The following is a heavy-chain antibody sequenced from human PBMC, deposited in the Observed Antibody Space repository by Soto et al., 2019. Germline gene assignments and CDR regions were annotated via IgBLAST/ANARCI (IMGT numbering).Heavy chain of an antibody. D-gene: IGHD6-19*01. Sequence: SETLSLTCAVYGGSSSGYYWSWIRQPPGKGLEWIGEINHSGRTNYNPSLKSRVTISVDTSKNQFSLKLSSVTAADTAVYYCARGIRIPVVQRDAPDKYYFDSWGQGTLVTVSS. V-gene: IGHV4-34*01. J-gene: IGHJ4*02. CDR3: ARGIRIPVVQRDAPDKYYFDS. CDR1: GGSSSGYY. CDR2: INHSGRT.